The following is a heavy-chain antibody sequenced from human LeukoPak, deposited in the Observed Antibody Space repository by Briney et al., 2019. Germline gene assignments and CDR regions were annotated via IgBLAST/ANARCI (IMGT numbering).Heavy chain of an antibody. J-gene: IGHJ4*02. D-gene: IGHD6-19*01. CDR2: IHYTGTT. V-gene: IGHV4-59*11. CDR1: GGSISNHY. CDR3: ARGGWSLDF. Sequence: PSETLSLTCTVSGGSISNHYWSWVRQTPRKGLEWIGYIHYTGTTNNNPTLKSRVTISVDMSKNQFSLNIDSVTAADTAVYYCARGGWSLDFWGQGTLVTVSS.